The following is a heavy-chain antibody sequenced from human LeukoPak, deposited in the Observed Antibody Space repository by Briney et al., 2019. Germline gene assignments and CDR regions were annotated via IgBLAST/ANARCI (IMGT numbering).Heavy chain of an antibody. V-gene: IGHV3-7*03. D-gene: IGHD6-13*01. Sequence: GGSLRLSCAASGFPFNAYWMTWVRQAPGKGLEWVANVRQDGDTKYYVDSVKGRFTISRDNAMNSLYLQMNSLRAEDAAIYYCARSLPYGTTWYGRSDFWGQGTLVTVSS. J-gene: IGHJ4*02. CDR2: VRQDGDTK. CDR3: ARSLPYGTTWYGRSDF. CDR1: GFPFNAYW.